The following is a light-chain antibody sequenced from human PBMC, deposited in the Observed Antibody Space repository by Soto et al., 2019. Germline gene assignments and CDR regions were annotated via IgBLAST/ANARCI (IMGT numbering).Light chain of an antibody. J-gene: IGKJ2*01. V-gene: IGKV3-20*01. Sequence: EIVLTQSPGTLSLSPGEGATLSCRASQSVSSNYLAWYQQKPGQAPRLLIYGASSRAAGIPGKFSGSGSGTYFTLTFSRLEPEDFAVYFCQHYDSSPTFGLGTKLEIK. CDR1: QSVSSNY. CDR3: QHYDSSPT. CDR2: GAS.